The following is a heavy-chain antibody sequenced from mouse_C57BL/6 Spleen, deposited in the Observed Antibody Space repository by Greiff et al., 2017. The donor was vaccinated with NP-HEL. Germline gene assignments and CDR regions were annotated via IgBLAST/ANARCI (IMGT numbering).Heavy chain of an antibody. Sequence: QVQLQQPGAELVMPGASVKLSCKASGYTFTSYWMHWVKQRPGQGLEWIGEIDPSDSYTNYNQKFKGKSTLTVDKSSSTAYMQLSSLTYEDSAVYYCARRLRLRDYYAMDYWGQGTSVTVSS. J-gene: IGHJ4*01. CDR2: IDPSDSYT. V-gene: IGHV1-69*01. CDR3: ARRLRLRDYYAMDY. CDR1: GYTFTSYW. D-gene: IGHD3-2*02.